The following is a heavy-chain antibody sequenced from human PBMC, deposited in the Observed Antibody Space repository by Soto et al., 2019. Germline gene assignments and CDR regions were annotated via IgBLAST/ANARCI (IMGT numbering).Heavy chain of an antibody. Sequence: PSETLSLTCTVSCGSMSNYYWSWIRQPPGKGLEWIGCIYYSGNTNYNPSLKSRVTMSVDTSKNQFSLKLTSVTAADTAVYYCARVPGLAPDYWGQGTLVTVS. V-gene: IGHV4-59*01. CDR3: ARVPGLAPDY. CDR2: IYYSGNT. CDR1: CGSMSNYY. J-gene: IGHJ4*02. D-gene: IGHD2-21*01.